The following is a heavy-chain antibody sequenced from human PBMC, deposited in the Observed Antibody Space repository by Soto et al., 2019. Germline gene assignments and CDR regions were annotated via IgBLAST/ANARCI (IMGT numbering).Heavy chain of an antibody. CDR1: GFTFSSYW. Sequence: GGSLRLSCAASGFTFSSYWMHWVRQAPGKGLVWVSRINPDGSATNYADSVKGRFTISRDNAKNTLYLQMNSLRAEDTAVFYRGRGGSDSPMAPGYWGQGTLVTVSS. CDR2: INPDGSAT. J-gene: IGHJ4*02. V-gene: IGHV3-74*01. D-gene: IGHD5-18*01. CDR3: GRGGSDSPMAPGY.